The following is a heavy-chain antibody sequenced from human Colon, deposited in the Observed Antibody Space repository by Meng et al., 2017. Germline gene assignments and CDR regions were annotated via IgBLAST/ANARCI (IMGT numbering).Heavy chain of an antibody. CDR1: GFTFSSYS. CDR2: ISSSSSYI. J-gene: IGHJ4*02. V-gene: IGHV3-21*01. Sequence: GGSLRPSCAASGFTFSSYSMNWVRQAPGKGLEWVSSISSSSSYIYYEDSVKGRFTISRDNAKNSLYLQMNSLRAEDTAVYYCASSSGYYRGDFDYWGQGTLVTVSS. CDR3: ASSSGYYRGDFDY. D-gene: IGHD3-22*01.